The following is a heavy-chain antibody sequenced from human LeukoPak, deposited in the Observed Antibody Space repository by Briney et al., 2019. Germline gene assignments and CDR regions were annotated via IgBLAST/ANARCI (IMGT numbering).Heavy chain of an antibody. CDR2: ISSSGSTI. Sequence: QPGGSLRLSCAASGLTFSSYEMNWVRQAPGKGLEWVSYISSSGSTIYYADSVKGRFTISRDNAKNSLYLQMNSLRAEDTAVYYCARDRGGWYAKWFDPWGQGTQVTVSS. CDR1: GLTFSSYE. D-gene: IGHD6-19*01. J-gene: IGHJ5*02. V-gene: IGHV3-48*03. CDR3: ARDRGGWYAKWFDP.